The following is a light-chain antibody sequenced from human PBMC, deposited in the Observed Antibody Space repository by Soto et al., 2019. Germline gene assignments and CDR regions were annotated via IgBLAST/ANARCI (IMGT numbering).Light chain of an antibody. V-gene: IGKV1-39*01. Sequence: DIQMTQPPFSLSASVDDRVTITCRASQSINRDVNWYQQKPGKAPNLLIYAALTLESWVPSRFSGSGSGTDFTLTISSLQLEDFATYYCQQNYSTPLAFGGGTKVDI. CDR3: QQNYSTPLA. J-gene: IGKJ4*01. CDR2: AAL. CDR1: QSINRD.